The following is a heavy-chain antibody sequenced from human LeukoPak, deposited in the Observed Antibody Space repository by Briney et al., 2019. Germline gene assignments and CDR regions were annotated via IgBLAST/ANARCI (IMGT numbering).Heavy chain of an antibody. D-gene: IGHD3-22*01. CDR1: GFTFRSYA. V-gene: IGHV3-23*01. J-gene: IGHJ6*02. Sequence: GGSLRLSCAASGFTFRSYAMSWVRQAPGKGLEWVSAISAGGDGTYHADSVKGRFTISRDNAKNSLYLQVNSLRAEDTAVYYCARTRYYDSSGLAYGMDVWGQGTTVTVSS. CDR2: ISAGGDGT. CDR3: ARTRYYDSSGLAYGMDV.